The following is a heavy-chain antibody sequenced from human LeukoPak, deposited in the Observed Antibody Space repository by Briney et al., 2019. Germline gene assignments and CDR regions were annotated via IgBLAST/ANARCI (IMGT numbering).Heavy chain of an antibody. CDR3: AHRQSSGWYSCFDY. CDR2: NNWDDDK. CDR1: GFSLSTRGES. Sequence: SGPTLWNSTQTLTLTCTFSGFSLSTRGESVGWIRQPPGKALEWIAPNNWDDDKSYSPSLQTRISITKDTSKNQVVLTMTNMDPVDTATYYCAHRQSSGWYSCFDYWGQGTLVTVSS. J-gene: IGHJ4*02. D-gene: IGHD6-19*01. V-gene: IGHV2-5*02.